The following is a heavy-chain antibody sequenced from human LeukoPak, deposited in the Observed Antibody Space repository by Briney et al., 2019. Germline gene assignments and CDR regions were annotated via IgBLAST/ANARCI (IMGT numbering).Heavy chain of an antibody. CDR2: ISYDESQK. D-gene: IGHD1-26*01. V-gene: IGHV3-30*04. CDR1: GFTFSTYA. CDR3: ARDLRSVVGGATS. J-gene: IGHJ4*02. Sequence: GGSLRLSCAASGFTFSTYALHWVRQAPGRGLEWVAVISYDESQKYYADSVKGRFTISRDNAKNSLYLQMNSLRAEDTAVYYCARDLRSVVGGATSWGQGTLVTVSS.